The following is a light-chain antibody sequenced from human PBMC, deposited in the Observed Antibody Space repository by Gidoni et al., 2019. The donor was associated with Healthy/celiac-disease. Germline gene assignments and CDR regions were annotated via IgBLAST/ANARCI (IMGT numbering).Light chain of an antibody. Sequence: DIQMTQSPSSLSASVGDRVTITCRASQSISSYLNWYQQKPGKAPKLLIYAASSLQSGVPSRFSGSGSGTAFTLTISSLQPEDFATYYCQQSYSTPYLTFGGGTKVEIK. CDR1: QSISSY. CDR2: AAS. V-gene: IGKV1-39*01. CDR3: QQSYSTPYLT. J-gene: IGKJ4*01.